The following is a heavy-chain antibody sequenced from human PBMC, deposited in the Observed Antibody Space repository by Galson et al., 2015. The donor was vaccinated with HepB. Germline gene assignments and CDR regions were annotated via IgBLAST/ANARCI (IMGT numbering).Heavy chain of an antibody. V-gene: IGHV3-23*01. CDR1: GFTFNSYA. J-gene: IGHJ5*02. CDR2: ISGGSGST. CDR3: AKAGGFMVRGTELDP. D-gene: IGHD3-10*01. Sequence: SLRLSCAASGFTFNSYAMSWVRQAPGKGLEWVSGISGGSGSTHYADSVKGRFTISRDNSKNTLYLQMISLRAEDTAVYYCAKAGGFMVRGTELDPWGQGTLVTVSS.